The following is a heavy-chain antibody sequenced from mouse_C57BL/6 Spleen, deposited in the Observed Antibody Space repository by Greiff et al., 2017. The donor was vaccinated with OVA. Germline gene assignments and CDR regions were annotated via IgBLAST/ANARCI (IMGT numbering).Heavy chain of an antibody. V-gene: IGHV1-80*01. CDR3: ARGATVYDLDD. CDR1: GYAFSSYW. D-gene: IGHD1-1*01. J-gene: IGHJ2*01. CDR2: IYPGDGDT. Sequence: QVQLKQSGAELVKPGASVKISCKASGYAFSSYWMNWVKQRPGKGLEWIGQIYPGDGDTNYNGTFKGKDTLTADKSSSTAYMQLSSLTSEDAAVNFCARGATVYDLDDGGQGTTLTVSS.